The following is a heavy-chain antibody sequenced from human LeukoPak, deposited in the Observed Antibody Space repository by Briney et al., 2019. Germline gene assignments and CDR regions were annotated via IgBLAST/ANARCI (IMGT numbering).Heavy chain of an antibody. D-gene: IGHD3-9*01. CDR2: IWYDGSNK. J-gene: IGHJ4*02. CDR1: GFTFSSYG. CDR3: ARGLRYSDY. Sequence: GFLSLSCAASGFTFSSYGMHWVRQAQGKGLEWVAVIWYDGSNKYYADSVKGRFTISRDNSKNTLYLQMNSLRAEDTAVYYCARGLRYSDYWGQGTLVTVSS. V-gene: IGHV3-33*01.